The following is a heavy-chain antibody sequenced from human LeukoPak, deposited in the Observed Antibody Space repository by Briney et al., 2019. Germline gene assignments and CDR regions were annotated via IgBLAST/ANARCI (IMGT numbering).Heavy chain of an antibody. CDR2: INPSGGST. J-gene: IGHJ4*02. CDR3: ARVRITMIVAMDY. CDR1: GYTFTSYY. Sequence: GASVKVSCKASGYTFTSYYMHWVRQAPGQGLEWMGIINPSGGSTSYAQKFQGRVTMTTDTSTSTAYMELRSLRSDDTAVYYCARVRITMIVAMDYWGQGTLVTVSS. D-gene: IGHD3-22*01. V-gene: IGHV1-46*01.